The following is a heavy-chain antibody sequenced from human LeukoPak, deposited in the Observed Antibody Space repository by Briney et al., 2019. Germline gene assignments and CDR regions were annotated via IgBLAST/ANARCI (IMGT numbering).Heavy chain of an antibody. CDR3: ASGYSSSWYSPMDV. CDR2: IYTSGST. D-gene: IGHD6-13*01. Sequence: SETLSLTCTVSGGSISSYYWSWIRQPAGKGLEWIGRIYTSGSTNYNPSLKSRVTMSVDTSKNQFSLKLSSVTAADTAVYYWASGYSSSWYSPMDVWGQGTTVTVSS. J-gene: IGHJ6*02. CDR1: GGSISSYY. V-gene: IGHV4-4*07.